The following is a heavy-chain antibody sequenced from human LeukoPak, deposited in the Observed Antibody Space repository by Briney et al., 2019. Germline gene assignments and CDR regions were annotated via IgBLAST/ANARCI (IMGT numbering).Heavy chain of an antibody. CDR2: IYYSGST. J-gene: IGHJ5*02. V-gene: IGHV4-39*07. CDR3: ARDRREGGISYNWFDP. Sequence: SETLSLTCTVSGGSISSSSYYWGWIRQPPGKGLEWIGSIYYSGSTYYNPSLKSRVTISVDTSKNQFSLKLSSVTAADTAVYYCARDRREGGISYNWFDPWGQGTLVTVSS. CDR1: GGSISSSSYY. D-gene: IGHD4-23*01.